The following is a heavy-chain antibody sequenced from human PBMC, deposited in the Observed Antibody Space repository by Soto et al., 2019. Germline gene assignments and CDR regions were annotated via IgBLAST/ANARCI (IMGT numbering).Heavy chain of an antibody. CDR2: IYHSGST. CDR3: ARDPYIPPLNYYYYGMDV. V-gene: IGHV4-38-2*02. D-gene: IGHD2-2*02. Sequence: PSETLSLTCAVSGYSISSGYYWGRIRQPPGKGLEWIGSIYHSGSTHYNPSLKSRVTISVDTSKNQFSLKLSSVTAADTAVYYCARDPYIPPLNYYYYGMDVWGQGTTVTVS. CDR1: GYSISSGYY. J-gene: IGHJ6*02.